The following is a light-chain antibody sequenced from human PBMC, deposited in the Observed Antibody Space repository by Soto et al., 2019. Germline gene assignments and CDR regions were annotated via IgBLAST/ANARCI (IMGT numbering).Light chain of an antibody. CDR1: ALPNQN. CDR3: QSGDSSGKSHVV. V-gene: IGLV3-25*01. Sequence: SYELSQPPSVSVSPGQTARITCFGDALPNQNVYWYQQKSGQAPVVVIYKDTERPSGVPERFSGSSSGTTATLTISGVQADDEADYYCQSGDSSGKSHVVFGGGTKLTVL. J-gene: IGLJ2*01. CDR2: KDT.